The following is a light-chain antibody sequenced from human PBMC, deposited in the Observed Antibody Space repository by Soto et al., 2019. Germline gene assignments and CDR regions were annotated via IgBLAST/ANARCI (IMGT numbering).Light chain of an antibody. CDR1: QSVRSRY. CDR2: GSS. V-gene: IGKV3-20*01. CDR3: QQYGISPWT. J-gene: IGKJ1*01. Sequence: EIVLTQFPGALSLSPGERVTLSCRASQSVRSRYLAWYQQKPGQAPRLLVYGSSSRATGIPDRFSGSGSETDFTLTISRLEPEDCAVYYCQQYGISPWTVDQGTKVEIK.